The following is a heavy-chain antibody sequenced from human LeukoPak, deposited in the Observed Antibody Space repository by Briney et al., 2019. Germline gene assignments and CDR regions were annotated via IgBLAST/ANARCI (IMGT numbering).Heavy chain of an antibody. CDR1: GSTFSSYA. J-gene: IGHJ4*02. CDR2: FRGSCGTT. CDR3: AKDLAAAREEGFDY. Sequence: GSPLRLSCAASGSTFSSYAVSLVRKAPGKGLELVSTFRGSCGTTYYADSVNGRFTISRDTSKTTLYLQMNIMTADDTAVYYCAKDLAAAREEGFDYWGQGTLVTVSS. D-gene: IGHD6-13*01. V-gene: IGHV3-23*01.